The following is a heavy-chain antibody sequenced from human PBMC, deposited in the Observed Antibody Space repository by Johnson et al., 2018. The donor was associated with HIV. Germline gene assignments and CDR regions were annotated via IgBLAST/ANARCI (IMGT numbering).Heavy chain of an antibody. V-gene: IGHV3-30*19. CDR1: GFTFSSYG. Sequence: QVQLVESGGGVVQPGRSLRLSCAASGFTFSSYGMHWVRQAPGKGLEWVAVIWYDGSNKYYADSVKGRFTISRDNSKNTVYLQMNSRGAEDTAVYYCARAGWRQLVEDAFDIWGQGTMVTVSS. CDR3: ARAGWRQLVEDAFDI. D-gene: IGHD6-13*01. J-gene: IGHJ3*02. CDR2: IWYDGSNK.